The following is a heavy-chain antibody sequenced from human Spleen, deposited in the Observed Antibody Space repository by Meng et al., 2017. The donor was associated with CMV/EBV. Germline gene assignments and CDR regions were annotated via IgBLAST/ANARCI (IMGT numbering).Heavy chain of an antibody. CDR1: AYPFPSYY. CDR3: ASEVGATTGGNWFDP. CDR2: INPSGGST. Sequence: SAYPFPSYYMHWVRQAPGQGLEWMGIINPSGGSTSYAQKFQGRVTMTRDTSTSTVYMELSSLRSEDTAVYYCASEVGATTGGNWFDPWGQGTLVTVSS. D-gene: IGHD1-26*01. V-gene: IGHV1-46*01. J-gene: IGHJ5*02.